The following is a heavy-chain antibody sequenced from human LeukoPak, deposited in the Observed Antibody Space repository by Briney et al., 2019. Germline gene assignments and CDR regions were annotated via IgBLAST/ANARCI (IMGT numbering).Heavy chain of an antibody. CDR2: IDAYNGNT. V-gene: IGHV1-18*01. CDR3: ARAGSYYYMDV. Sequence: ASVKVSCKASVYTFTSSGISWVLQAPGQGLEWMGWIDAYNGNTNYAQKLQGRVTMTTDTSTTTAYMELRSLRLDDTAVYYCARAGSYYYMDVWGKGTTVTVSS. CDR1: VYTFTSSG. J-gene: IGHJ6*03. D-gene: IGHD1-1*01.